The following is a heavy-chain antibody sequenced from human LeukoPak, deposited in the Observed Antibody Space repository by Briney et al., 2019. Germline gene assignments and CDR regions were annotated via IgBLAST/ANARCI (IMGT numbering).Heavy chain of an antibody. D-gene: IGHD6-13*01. CDR1: GYPISSGYY. V-gene: IGHV4-38-2*02. Sequence: PSETLSLTCAVSGYPISSGYYWGWIRQPPGKGLEWIGSIYYSGSTYYNPSLKSRVTISVDTSKNQFSLKLSSVTAADTAVYYCAREIAAADVYYYYYYMDVWGKGTTVTVSS. CDR3: AREIAAADVYYYYYYMDV. J-gene: IGHJ6*03. CDR2: IYYSGST.